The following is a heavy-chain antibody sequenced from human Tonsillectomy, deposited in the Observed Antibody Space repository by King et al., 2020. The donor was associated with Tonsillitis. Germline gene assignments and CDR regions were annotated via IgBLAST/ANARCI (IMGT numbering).Heavy chain of an antibody. D-gene: IGHD3-3*01. CDR3: AKDRYDFWSGYYEYYFDY. J-gene: IGHJ4*02. CDR2: ISGSGGST. CDR1: GFTFSSYA. Sequence: VQLVESGGGLVQPGGSLRLSCTASGFTFSSYAMSWVRQAPGKGLEWVSAISGSGGSTYYADSGKGRFTISRDNSKSTLYLQMNSLRAEETAVYYCAKDRYDFWSGYYEYYFDYWGQGTLVTVSS. V-gene: IGHV3-23*04.